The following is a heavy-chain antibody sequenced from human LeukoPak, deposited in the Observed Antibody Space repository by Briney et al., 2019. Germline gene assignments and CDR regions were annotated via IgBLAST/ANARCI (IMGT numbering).Heavy chain of an antibody. CDR2: IYPGDSDT. V-gene: IGHV5-51*01. D-gene: IGHD3-22*01. Sequence: GESLKISCKGSGYTFGSYWIGWVRQMPGKGLQWMGIIYPGDSDTRYSPSFQGQITISADSSINTAYLEWSSLKASDTAMYYCAICNYDTSAYYSPFDYWGQGTLVTVSS. CDR3: AICNYDTSAYYSPFDY. CDR1: GYTFGSYW. J-gene: IGHJ4*02.